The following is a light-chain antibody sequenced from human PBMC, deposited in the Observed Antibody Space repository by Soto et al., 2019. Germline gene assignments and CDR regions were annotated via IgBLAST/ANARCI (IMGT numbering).Light chain of an antibody. CDR1: QSISSN. J-gene: IGKJ5*01. Sequence: EIVMTQSPATLSVSLGERATLSCRASQSISSNLAWYQQKPGQAPRLLIYDASNRATGIPARFSGSGSGTDFTLTINNLEPEDFAVYYCQQRSNWPITFGQGTRLEIK. CDR2: DAS. V-gene: IGKV3-11*01. CDR3: QQRSNWPIT.